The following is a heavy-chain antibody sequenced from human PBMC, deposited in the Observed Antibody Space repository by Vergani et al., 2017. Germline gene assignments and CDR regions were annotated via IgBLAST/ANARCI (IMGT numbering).Heavy chain of an antibody. CDR3: AGDTHSWQRADR. V-gene: IGHV4-38-2*01. D-gene: IGHD6-13*01. Sequence: QVQLQESGPGLVKPSETLSLTCVVSGFSISRGYYWGWIRQPPGKGLEWIGNIYHDGGTLYNPSLSSRLTMSVDTSKNQFSLNLTSVTAADSAIYYWAGDTHSWQRADRWGQGLLVSVSS. CDR1: GFSISRGYY. J-gene: IGHJ5*02. CDR2: IYHDGGT.